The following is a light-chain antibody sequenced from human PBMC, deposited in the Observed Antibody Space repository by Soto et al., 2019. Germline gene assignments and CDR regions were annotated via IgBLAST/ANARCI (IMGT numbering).Light chain of an antibody. CDR2: EVS. V-gene: IGLV2-14*01. CDR3: SSYTSASALL. Sequence: QSALTQPASVSGSPGQSITISCTGTSSDVGGYSYVSWYQQHPGKAPKLMIFEVSNRPSGVSYRFSGSKSGNTASLTISGLQADDEADYYCSSYTSASALLFGTGTKVTVL. CDR1: SSDVGGYSY. J-gene: IGLJ1*01.